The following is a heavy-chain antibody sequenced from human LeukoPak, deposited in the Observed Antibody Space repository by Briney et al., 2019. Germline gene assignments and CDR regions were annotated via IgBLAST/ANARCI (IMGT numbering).Heavy chain of an antibody. CDR3: ARRVTVFGVAGEDWFDP. J-gene: IGHJ5*02. V-gene: IGHV1-69*05. CDR2: IIPIFGTA. Sequence: ASVKVSCKASGGTFSSYAISWVRQAPGQGLEWMGGIIPIFGTANYAQKFQGRVTITTDESTSTAYMELSSLRSEDTAVYYCARRVTVFGVAGEDWFDPWGQGTLVTVSS. D-gene: IGHD3-3*01. CDR1: GGTFSSYA.